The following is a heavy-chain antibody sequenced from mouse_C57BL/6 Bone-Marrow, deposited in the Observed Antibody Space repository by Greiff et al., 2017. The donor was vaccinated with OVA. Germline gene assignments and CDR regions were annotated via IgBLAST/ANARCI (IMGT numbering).Heavy chain of an antibody. D-gene: IGHD1-2*01. CDR2: IYPGSGST. Sequence: QVQLQQPGAELVKPGASVKMSCKASGYTFTSYWITWVKQRPGQGLEWIGDIYPGSGSTNYNEKFKSKATLTVDTSSSTAYMQLSSLTSEDSAVYYCARSGYYGGAWFAYWGQGTLVTVSA. J-gene: IGHJ3*01. V-gene: IGHV1-55*01. CDR1: GYTFTSYW. CDR3: ARSGYYGGAWFAY.